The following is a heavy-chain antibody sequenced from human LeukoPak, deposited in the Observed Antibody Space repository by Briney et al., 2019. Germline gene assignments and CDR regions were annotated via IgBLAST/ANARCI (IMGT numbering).Heavy chain of an antibody. CDR1: GGSISSGDYY. Sequence: SETLSLTCTVSGGSISSGDYYWSWIRQPPGKGLEWIGYIYYSGSTYYNPSLKSRVTISVDTSKNQFSLKLSSVTAADTAVYYCARDQYYDILTGYYTSDAFDIWGQGTMVTVSS. CDR2: IYYSGST. D-gene: IGHD3-9*01. J-gene: IGHJ3*02. V-gene: IGHV4-30-4*02. CDR3: ARDQYYDILTGYYTSDAFDI.